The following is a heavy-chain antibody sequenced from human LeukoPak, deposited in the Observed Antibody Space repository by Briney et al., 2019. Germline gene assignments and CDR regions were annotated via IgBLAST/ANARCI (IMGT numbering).Heavy chain of an antibody. CDR2: INTETQKP. Sequence: ASVKVSSKASGYSLTSYPVNWVRQAPGQGLEWMGWINTETQKPTYAQGFTGRFVFSLDTSLSTAYLQISNLKAEDTAIYYCARDPSGGGSASDYWGQGTLVTVSP. V-gene: IGHV7-4-1*02. CDR1: GYSLTSYP. D-gene: IGHD1-26*01. J-gene: IGHJ4*02. CDR3: ARDPSGGGSASDY.